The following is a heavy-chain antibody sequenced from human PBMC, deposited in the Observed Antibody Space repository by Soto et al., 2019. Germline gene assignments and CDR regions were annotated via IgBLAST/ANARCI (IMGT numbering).Heavy chain of an antibody. CDR2: ISGSGGST. CDR1: GFTFSSYA. Sequence: GGSLRLSCAASGFTFSSYAMSWVRQAPGKGLEWVSAISGSGGSTYYADSVKGRFTISRDNSKNTLYLQMNSLRAEDTAVYYCAKVGQLELRSVHRNYYYYGMDVWGQGTTVTVSS. D-gene: IGHD1-7*01. J-gene: IGHJ6*02. CDR3: AKVGQLELRSVHRNYYYYGMDV. V-gene: IGHV3-23*01.